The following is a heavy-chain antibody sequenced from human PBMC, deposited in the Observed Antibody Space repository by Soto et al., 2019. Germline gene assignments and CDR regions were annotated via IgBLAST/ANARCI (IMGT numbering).Heavy chain of an antibody. V-gene: IGHV3-30*03. J-gene: IGHJ4*02. CDR2: VTYDGTER. CDR3: AREKNSGYYRTVDY. D-gene: IGHD3-10*01. CDR1: GFTLSGHG. Sequence: QVQLVASGGGVVQPGRSLSLSCAASGFTLSGHGLHWVRQAPGKGLEWVAVVTYDGTERHYADSVKGRFTITRDISKNTFYLQVNSLRVEDAAMYYCAREKNSGYYRTVDYWGQGTLVTVSS.